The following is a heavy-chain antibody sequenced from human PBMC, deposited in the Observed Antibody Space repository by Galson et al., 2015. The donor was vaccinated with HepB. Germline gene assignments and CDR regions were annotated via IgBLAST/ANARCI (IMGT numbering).Heavy chain of an antibody. J-gene: IGHJ3*02. CDR2: ISAYNGNT. CDR3: ARDTSSGTFGGAFDI. V-gene: IGHV1-18*01. D-gene: IGHD1-26*01. Sequence: SVKVSCKASGYTFTNYGINWVRQAPGQGLEWMGWISAYNGNTKYAQKFQGRVTMTTDTSTNTAYMDLRSLRSDDTAIYYCARDTSSGTFGGAFDIWGQGTVVTVSS. CDR1: GYTFTNYG.